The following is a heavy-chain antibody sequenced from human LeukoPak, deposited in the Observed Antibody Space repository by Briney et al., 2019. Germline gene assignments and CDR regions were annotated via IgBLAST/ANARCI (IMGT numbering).Heavy chain of an antibody. V-gene: IGHV4-4*07. CDR1: GGCISSYF. CDR3: ARDRGSGIDY. J-gene: IGHJ4*02. Sequence: SETLSLTCTVSGGCISSYFWSWIRQPAGKGLEWVGRIYTSGTTSYNASLKSRVTMSVDTSKNQFSLKLSSVTAADTAVYYCARDRGSGIDYWGQGTLVTVSS. CDR2: IYTSGTT. D-gene: IGHD3-10*01.